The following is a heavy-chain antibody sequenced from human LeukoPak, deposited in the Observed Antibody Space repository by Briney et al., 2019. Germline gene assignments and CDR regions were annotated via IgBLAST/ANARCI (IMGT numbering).Heavy chain of an antibody. CDR2: IYYSGST. CDR3: ARRLGGSSDYAFDI. D-gene: IGHD1-26*01. Sequence: PSETLSLTCSVSGVSISSSGYYWGWIRQPPGKGLEWIGSIYYSGSTYYNPSLKSRVTISVDTSKNQFSLKLSSVTAADPAVYYCARRLGGSSDYAFDIWGQGTKVTVPS. J-gene: IGHJ3*02. CDR1: GVSISSSGYY. V-gene: IGHV4-39*01.